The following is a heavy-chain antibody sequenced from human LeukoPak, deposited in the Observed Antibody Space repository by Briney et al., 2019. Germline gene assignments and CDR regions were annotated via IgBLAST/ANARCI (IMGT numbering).Heavy chain of an antibody. CDR3: ARQGVGATDC. J-gene: IGHJ4*02. Sequence: SSETLSLTCTVSGGSISSSTYYWAWIRQSPGKGLEWIGSITYSGSTYYNPPLESRVTISVDTSKNQFSLRLISVTAVDTAVYYCARQGVGATDCWGQGTLVTVSS. D-gene: IGHD1-26*01. V-gene: IGHV4-39*01. CDR1: GGSISSSTYY. CDR2: ITYSGST.